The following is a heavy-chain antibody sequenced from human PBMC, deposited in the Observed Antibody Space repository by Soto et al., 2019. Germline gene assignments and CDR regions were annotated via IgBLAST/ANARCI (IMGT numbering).Heavy chain of an antibody. Sequence: PGGSLRLSCAASGXTFSSYWMHWVRQAPGKGLVWVSRINSDGSSTSYADSVKGRFTISRDNAKNTLYLQMNSLRAEDTAVYYCARVKLGLMVYETSLDAFDIWGQGTMVTVSS. CDR2: INSDGSST. V-gene: IGHV3-74*01. J-gene: IGHJ3*02. D-gene: IGHD2-8*01. CDR3: ARVKLGLMVYETSLDAFDI. CDR1: GXTFSSYW.